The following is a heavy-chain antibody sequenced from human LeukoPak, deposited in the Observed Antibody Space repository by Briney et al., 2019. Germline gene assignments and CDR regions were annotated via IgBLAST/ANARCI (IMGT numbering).Heavy chain of an antibody. CDR2: IKEDGSEK. J-gene: IGHJ5*02. D-gene: IGHD5-24*01. V-gene: IGHV3-7*05. CDR3: ARASKPWLQLT. Sequence: GGSLRLSCAASGFTFSNYWMIWVRQAQGKGLEWVGNIKEDGSEKRYADSVRGRFTISRDNAQTSIYPQMNGLRAEDTAVYYCARASKPWLQLTWGQGTLVTVSS. CDR1: GFTFSNYW.